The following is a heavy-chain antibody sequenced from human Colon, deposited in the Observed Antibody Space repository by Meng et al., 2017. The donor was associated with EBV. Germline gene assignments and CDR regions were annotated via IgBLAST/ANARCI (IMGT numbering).Heavy chain of an antibody. CDR3: ARGNAYNAPSFDY. Sequence: QVQLEESGPGLVWPAGTLSLPCAVFGASISSNNWWSWVRQPPGKGLEWIGEIYHGGNTNYNPSLKSRVTISVDRSNDQFSLSLSSVTAADTAVYYCARGNAYNAPSFDYWGQGTLVTVSS. V-gene: IGHV4-4*02. D-gene: IGHD5-24*01. J-gene: IGHJ4*02. CDR2: IYHGGNT. CDR1: GASISSNNW.